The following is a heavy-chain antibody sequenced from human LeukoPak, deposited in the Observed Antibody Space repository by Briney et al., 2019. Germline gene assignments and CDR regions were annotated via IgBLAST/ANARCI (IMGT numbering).Heavy chain of an antibody. J-gene: IGHJ4*02. V-gene: IGHV3-21*01. Sequence: GGSLGLSCAASGFTFTSYTMKWLRQAPGKGLEWVSSITGSTNGIYYADSVKGRFTISRDNAKNSLSLQMNSLRADDTAVYYCARARVASVYGSGREYYIDYWGQGALVTVSS. CDR3: ARARVASVYGSGREYYIDY. D-gene: IGHD3-10*01. CDR2: ITGSTNGI. CDR1: GFTFTSYT.